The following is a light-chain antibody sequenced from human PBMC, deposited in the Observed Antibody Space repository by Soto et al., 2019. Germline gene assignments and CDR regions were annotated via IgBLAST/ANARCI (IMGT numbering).Light chain of an antibody. CDR2: AAS. CDR1: QSISSY. Sequence: DIQMTQSPSSLSTSVGDRVTITCRASQSISSYLNWYQQKPGKAPKLLIYAASSLQSGVPSRFSGSGSGTDFTLTISSLQPEDFATYYCQQSYSIPVTFGPGTRWIS. CDR3: QQSYSIPVT. J-gene: IGKJ3*01. V-gene: IGKV1-39*01.